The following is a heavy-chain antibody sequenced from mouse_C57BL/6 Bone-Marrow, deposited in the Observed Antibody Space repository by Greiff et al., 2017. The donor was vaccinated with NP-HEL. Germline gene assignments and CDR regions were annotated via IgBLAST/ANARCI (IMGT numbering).Heavy chain of an antibody. J-gene: IGHJ4*01. V-gene: IGHV1-55*01. CDR1: GYTFTSYW. CDR3: ARDYYGSSYNYAMDY. D-gene: IGHD1-1*01. Sequence: QVQLKQPGAELVKPGASVKMSCKASGYTFTSYWITWVKQRPGQGLAWIGDIYPGSGSTNYNEKFKSKATLTVDTSSSTAYMQLSSLTSEDSAVYYCARDYYGSSYNYAMDYWGQGTSVTVSS. CDR2: IYPGSGST.